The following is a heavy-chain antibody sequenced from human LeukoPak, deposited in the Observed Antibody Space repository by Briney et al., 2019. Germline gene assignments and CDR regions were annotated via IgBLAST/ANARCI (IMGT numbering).Heavy chain of an antibody. J-gene: IGHJ4*02. CDR2: ITSSSSYI. V-gene: IGHV3-21*04. Sequence: GGSLRLSCAASGFTFSSYTMNWVRQAPGKGLEWVSSITSSSSYIYYADSVKGRFTIFRDNSKNTLYLQMNSLRAEDTAVYYCAKAGAVVVVAAKYFDYWGQGTLVTVSS. D-gene: IGHD2-15*01. CDR1: GFTFSSYT. CDR3: AKAGAVVVVAAKYFDY.